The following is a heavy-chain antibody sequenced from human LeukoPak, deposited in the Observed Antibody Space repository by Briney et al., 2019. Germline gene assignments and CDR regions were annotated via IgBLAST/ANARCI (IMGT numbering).Heavy chain of an antibody. CDR1: GGSFSGYY. J-gene: IGHJ4*02. CDR3: ARVAELRGVY. D-gene: IGHD1-14*01. Sequence: PSETLSLTCAVSGGSFSGYYWSWIRQPPGKGLEWIGEINHSGSTNYNPSLKSRVTISVDTSKNQFSLKLSSVTAADTAVYYCARVAELRGVYWGQGTLVTVSS. V-gene: IGHV4-34*01. CDR2: INHSGST.